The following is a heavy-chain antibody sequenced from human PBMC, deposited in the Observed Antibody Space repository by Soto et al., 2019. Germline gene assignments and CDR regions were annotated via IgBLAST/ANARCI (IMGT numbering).Heavy chain of an antibody. J-gene: IGHJ6*02. CDR1: GGSLSSSSYY. Sequence: XTLSLPCTVSGGSLSSSSYYWGWIRQPPGKGLEWIWSIYYSGSTYYNPSLKIRVTISVDMSKNQFSLKLSSVISAYTAVYYCARAYGGFDNGLDVWGQGTAGTVSS. V-gene: IGHV4-39*07. D-gene: IGHD5-12*01. CDR2: IYYSGST. CDR3: ARAYGGFDNGLDV.